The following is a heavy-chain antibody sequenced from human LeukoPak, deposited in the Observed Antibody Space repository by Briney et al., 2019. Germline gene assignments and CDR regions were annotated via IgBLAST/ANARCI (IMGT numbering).Heavy chain of an antibody. D-gene: IGHD3-22*01. Sequence: ASVKVSCKASGYTFTSYYMHWVRQAPGQGLEWMGIINPSGGSTSYAQKFQGRVTMTRDMSTSTVYMELSSLRSEDTAVYYCARPPEVITLGYYYYMDVWGKGTTVTVSS. CDR2: INPSGGST. V-gene: IGHV1-46*01. J-gene: IGHJ6*03. CDR3: ARPPEVITLGYYYYMDV. CDR1: GYTFTSYY.